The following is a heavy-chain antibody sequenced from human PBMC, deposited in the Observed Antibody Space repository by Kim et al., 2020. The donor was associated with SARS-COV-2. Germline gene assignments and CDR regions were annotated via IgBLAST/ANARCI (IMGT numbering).Heavy chain of an antibody. J-gene: IGHJ5*02. Sequence: SETLSLTCAVYGGSLSGYYWSWIRQPPGKGLEWIGEINHSGSTNYNPSLKSRVTISVDTSKNQFSLKLSSVTAADTAVYYCARRSGGRPQLLYQGTGTTGLGSYNWFDPWGQGTLVTVSS. CDR3: ARRSGGRPQLLYQGTGTTGLGSYNWFDP. D-gene: IGHD2-2*02. CDR1: GGSLSGYY. V-gene: IGHV4-34*01. CDR2: INHSGST.